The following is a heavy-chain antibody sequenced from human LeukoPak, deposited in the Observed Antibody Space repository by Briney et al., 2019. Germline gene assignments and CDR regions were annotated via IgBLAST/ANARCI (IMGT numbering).Heavy chain of an antibody. CDR3: ARDQWELLPYYYYYMDV. CDR1: GYTFSRYA. Sequence: ASVKVSCKASGYTFSRYAINWARQAPGQGLEWVGWINTDTGKPAYAQDFTGRFVFSLDTSVSTAYLQISSLKAEDTAVYYCARDQWELLPYYYYYMDVWGKGTTVTVSS. CDR2: INTDTGKP. D-gene: IGHD1-26*01. V-gene: IGHV7-4-1*02. J-gene: IGHJ6*03.